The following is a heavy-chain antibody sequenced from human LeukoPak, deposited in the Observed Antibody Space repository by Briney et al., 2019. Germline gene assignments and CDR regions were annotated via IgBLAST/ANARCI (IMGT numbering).Heavy chain of an antibody. J-gene: IGHJ6*03. CDR3: ARDRLAGATSRAYYYYYMDV. CDR1: GYTFTGYY. Sequence: GASVKVSCKASGYTFTGYYMHWVRQAPGQGLEWMGWINPNSGGTNYAQKFQGRVTMTRDTSISTAYMELSRLRSGDTAVYYCARDRLAGATSRAYYYYYMDVWGKGTTVTVSS. V-gene: IGHV1-2*02. D-gene: IGHD1-26*01. CDR2: INPNSGGT.